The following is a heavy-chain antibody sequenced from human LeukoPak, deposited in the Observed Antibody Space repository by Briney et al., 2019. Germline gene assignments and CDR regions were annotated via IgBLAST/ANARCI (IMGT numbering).Heavy chain of an antibody. D-gene: IGHD6-6*01. J-gene: IGHJ4*02. V-gene: IGHV3-33*01. CDR1: GFTFSSYG. Sequence: GGSLRLSCAASGFTFSSYGMHWVRQAPGKGLEWVAVIWYDGSNKYYADSVKGRFTISRDNSKNTLYLQMNSLRAEDTAVYYCAIRIATRPFSPPFDYWGQGSLLTVSS. CDR3: AIRIATRPFSPPFDY. CDR2: IWYDGSNK.